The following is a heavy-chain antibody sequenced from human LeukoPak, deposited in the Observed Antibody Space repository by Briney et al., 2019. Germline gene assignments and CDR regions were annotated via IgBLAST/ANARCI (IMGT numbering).Heavy chain of an antibody. CDR1: GSTFTSYD. CDR2: MNPNSGNT. CDR3: ATGYYYDSSGTHY. Sequence: ASVKVSCKASGSTFTSYDINWVRQATGQGLEWMGWMNPNSGNTGYAQKFQGRVTITRNTSISTAYMELSSLRSEDTAVYYCATGYYYDSSGTHYWGQGTLVTVSS. J-gene: IGHJ4*02. V-gene: IGHV1-8*03. D-gene: IGHD3-22*01.